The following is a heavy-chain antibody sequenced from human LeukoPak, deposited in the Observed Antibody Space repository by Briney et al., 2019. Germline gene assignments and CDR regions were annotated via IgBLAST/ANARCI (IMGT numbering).Heavy chain of an antibody. V-gene: IGHV4-38-2*02. CDR3: ARAQSDYYYMDV. Sequence: NPSETLSLTCTVSGFSISSGYFWGWIRQPPGKGLEWIASIFHSGRTYYNPSLKSRVTISVDTSKNQFSLTLSSVTAADTAVYYCARAQSDYYYMDVWGKGTTVTVSS. CDR1: GFSISSGYF. CDR2: IFHSGRT. J-gene: IGHJ6*03.